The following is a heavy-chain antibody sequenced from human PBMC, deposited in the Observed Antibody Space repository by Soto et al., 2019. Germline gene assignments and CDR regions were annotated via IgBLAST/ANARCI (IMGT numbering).Heavy chain of an antibody. CDR1: GYTFTSYA. CDR2: INAGNGNT. V-gene: IGHV1-3*01. Sequence: ASVKVSCKASGYTFTSYAMHWVRQAPGQRLEWMGWINAGNGNTKYSQKFQGRVTITRDTSASTAYMELSSLRSEDTAVYYCAREEPYDSSSEYWGQGTLVTVSS. D-gene: IGHD3-22*01. CDR3: AREEPYDSSSEY. J-gene: IGHJ4*02.